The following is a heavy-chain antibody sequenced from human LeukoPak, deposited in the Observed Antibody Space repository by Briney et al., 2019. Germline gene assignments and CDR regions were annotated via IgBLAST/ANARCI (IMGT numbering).Heavy chain of an antibody. J-gene: IGHJ4*02. CDR3: ARSAFPTAMGIIY. CDR2: IIPIFGTA. CDR1: GGTFSSYA. D-gene: IGHD5-18*01. V-gene: IGHV1-69*01. Sequence: ASVKVSCKASGGTFSSYAIRWVRPAAGQGLEWMGGIIPIFGTANYAQKFQGRVTITADESTSTAYMELSSLRSEDTAVYYCARSAFPTAMGIIYWGQGTLVTVSS.